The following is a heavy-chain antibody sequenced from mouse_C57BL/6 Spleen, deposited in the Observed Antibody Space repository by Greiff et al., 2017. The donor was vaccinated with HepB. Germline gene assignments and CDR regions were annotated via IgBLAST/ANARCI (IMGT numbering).Heavy chain of an antibody. Sequence: EVQLQESGPELVKPGASVKISCKASGYSFTGYYMNWVKQSPEKSLEWIGEINPSTGGTTYNQKFKAKATLTVDKSSSTAYMQLKSLTSEDSAVYYCASRGDYYGSSWYFDVWGTGTTVTVSS. J-gene: IGHJ1*03. D-gene: IGHD1-1*01. CDR2: INPSTGGT. V-gene: IGHV1-42*01. CDR3: ASRGDYYGSSWYFDV. CDR1: GYSFTGYY.